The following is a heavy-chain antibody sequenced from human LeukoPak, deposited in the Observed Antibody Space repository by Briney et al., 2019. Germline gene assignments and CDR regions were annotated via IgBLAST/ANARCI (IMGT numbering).Heavy chain of an antibody. J-gene: IGHJ6*04. CDR2: INHSGST. CDR1: GGSFSGYY. V-gene: IGHV4-34*01. CDR3: ARGWLWFGLDV. D-gene: IGHD3-10*01. Sequence: SETLSLTCAVYGGSFSGYYWSWIRQPPGKGLEWIGEINHSGSTNYNPSLKSRVTISVDTSKNQFSLKLSSVTAADTAVYYCARGWLWFGLDVWGKGTTVTVSS.